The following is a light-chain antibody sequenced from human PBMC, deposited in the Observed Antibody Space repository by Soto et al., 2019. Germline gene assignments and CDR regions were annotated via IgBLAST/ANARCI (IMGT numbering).Light chain of an antibody. CDR2: AAS. J-gene: IGKJ5*01. Sequence: EIVMTQSPATLSVSPGERATLSCRASQNVSSNLAWYQQKPGQAPRLLIYAASTRATGVPARFSGGGSGTEFILTISSLQSEDFAVYYCQQHTDWPPITFGQGTRLEIK. CDR1: QNVSSN. V-gene: IGKV3-15*01. CDR3: QQHTDWPPIT.